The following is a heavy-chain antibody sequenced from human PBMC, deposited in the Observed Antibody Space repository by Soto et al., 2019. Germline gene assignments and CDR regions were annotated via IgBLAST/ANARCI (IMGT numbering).Heavy chain of an antibody. CDR1: GGSISSYY. D-gene: IGHD6-19*01. Sequence: SETLSLTCTVSGGSISSYYWSWIRQPPGKGLEWIGYIYYSGSTNYNPSLKSRVTISVDTSKNQFSLKLSSVTAADTAVYYCARGGPVADSPIDYWGQGTLVTVSS. J-gene: IGHJ4*02. V-gene: IGHV4-59*12. CDR3: ARGGPVADSPIDY. CDR2: IYYSGST.